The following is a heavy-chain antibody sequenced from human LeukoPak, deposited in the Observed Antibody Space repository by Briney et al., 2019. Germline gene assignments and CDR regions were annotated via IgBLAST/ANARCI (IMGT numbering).Heavy chain of an antibody. V-gene: IGHV4-38-2*01. CDR3: ARALQGMAVATNWFDP. D-gene: IGHD6-19*01. Sequence: SETLSLTCAVSGYYISSGYFWGWIRQPPGRGLEWIGTIYHSGSTYDNPSLKSRVTISVDTSKNQFSLKLSSVTAADSAVYYCARALQGMAVATNWFDPWGQGTLVTVSS. CDR2: IYHSGST. J-gene: IGHJ5*02. CDR1: GYYISSGYF.